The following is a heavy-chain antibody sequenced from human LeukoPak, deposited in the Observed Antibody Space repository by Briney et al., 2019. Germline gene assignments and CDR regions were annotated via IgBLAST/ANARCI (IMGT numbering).Heavy chain of an antibody. V-gene: IGHV3-30*04. CDR1: GFTFSSYA. CDR2: VSFDGSDK. J-gene: IGHJ4*02. Sequence: GGSLRLSCAASGFTFSSYAMHWVRQAPGKGLEWVSVVSFDGSDKYYVDSVKGRFSISRDNSKNTLYLQMNSLRPEDTAVYYCTRVSRWLESGVDYWGQGTQVTVSS. D-gene: IGHD5-24*01. CDR3: TRVSRWLESGVDY.